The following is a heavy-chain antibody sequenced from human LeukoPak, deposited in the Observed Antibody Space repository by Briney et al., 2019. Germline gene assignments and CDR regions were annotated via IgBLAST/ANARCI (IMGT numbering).Heavy chain of an antibody. J-gene: IGHJ6*02. V-gene: IGHV1-18*01. CDR2: ISAYNGHT. CDR1: GYTFNQYG. Sequence: ASVKVSCKASGYTFNQYGISWVRQAPGQGLEWMGWISAYNGHTDYAQKLQGRVTMTIDTSTTTVYMELRSLRSDDTAVYYCARDQREYGMDVWGQGTTVTVSS. CDR3: ARDQREYGMDV.